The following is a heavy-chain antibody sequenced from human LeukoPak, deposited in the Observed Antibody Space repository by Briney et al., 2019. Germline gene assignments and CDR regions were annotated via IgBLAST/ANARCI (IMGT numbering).Heavy chain of an antibody. CDR1: GGSISSYY. V-gene: IGHV4-4*07. CDR2: IYTSGST. D-gene: IGHD5-12*01. CDR3: ARDLAYSGYDSLRWFDP. Sequence: PSETLSLTCTVSGGSISSYYWSWIRQPAGKGLEWIGRIYTSGSTNYNPSLKSRVTMSVDTSKNQFSLKLSSVTAADTAVYYCARDLAYSGYDSLRWFDPWGQGTLVTVSS. J-gene: IGHJ5*02.